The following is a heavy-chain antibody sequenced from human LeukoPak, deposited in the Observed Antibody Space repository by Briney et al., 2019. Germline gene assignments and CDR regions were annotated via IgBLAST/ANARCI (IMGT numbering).Heavy chain of an antibody. CDR1: GFTVGTSY. CDR3: AKTGGPGD. Sequence: GGSLRLSCAASGFTVGTSYMTWVRQAPGKGLEWVSVIYSGGTTYYADSVKGRFTISRDSSKNTLYLQMNSLRVEDTAVYYCAKTGGPGDWGQGTLVTVSS. V-gene: IGHV3-53*01. J-gene: IGHJ4*02. CDR2: IYSGGTT. D-gene: IGHD7-27*01.